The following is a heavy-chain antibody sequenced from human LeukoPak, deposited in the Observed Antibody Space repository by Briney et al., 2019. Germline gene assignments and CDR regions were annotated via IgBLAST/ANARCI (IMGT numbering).Heavy chain of an antibody. J-gene: IGHJ6*03. CDR1: GFTFSSYW. CDR3: ARDPLTLYNYYMDV. Sequence: GSLRLSCAASGFTFSSYWMSWVRQAPGKGLEWVAKIKQDGSEKYYGDSVKGRFTISRDNAKNLLYLQMNSLRAEDTAVYYCARDPLTLYNYYMDVWGKGTTVTVSS. D-gene: IGHD3-9*01. CDR2: IKQDGSEK. V-gene: IGHV3-7*01.